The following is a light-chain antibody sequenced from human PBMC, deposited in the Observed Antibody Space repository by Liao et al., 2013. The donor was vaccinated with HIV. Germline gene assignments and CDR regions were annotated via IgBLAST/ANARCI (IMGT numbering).Light chain of an antibody. Sequence: SYELTQPPSVSVSPGQTASITCSGDKLGDKYASWYQQKAGQSPVLVIYQDSKRPSGIPERFSGSNSGNTATLTISGTQARDEADYYCQAWDNNIVIFGGGTKLTVL. V-gene: IGLV3-1*01. CDR1: KLGDKY. CDR3: QAWDNNIVI. J-gene: IGLJ2*01. CDR2: QDS.